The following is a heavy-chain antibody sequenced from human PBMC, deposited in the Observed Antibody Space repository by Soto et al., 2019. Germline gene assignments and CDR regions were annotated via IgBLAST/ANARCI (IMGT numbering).Heavy chain of an antibody. Sequence: EVQLVESGGGLVQPGGALRLSCAASGFTFSTFWMHWGRQAPGKGPVWVSRINSDGSSTIYADSVKGRFTISRDNAKNTLYRQMNSLRGEDTAVYYCARYHYYDGNWGQGTLVTVSS. CDR3: ARYHYYDGN. CDR1: GFTFSTFW. J-gene: IGHJ4*02. CDR2: INSDGSST. D-gene: IGHD3-22*01. V-gene: IGHV3-74*01.